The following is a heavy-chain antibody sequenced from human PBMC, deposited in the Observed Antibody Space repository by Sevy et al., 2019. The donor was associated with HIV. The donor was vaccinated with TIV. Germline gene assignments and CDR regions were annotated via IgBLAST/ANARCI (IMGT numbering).Heavy chain of an antibody. V-gene: IGHV3-23*01. Sequence: GGSLRLSCAASGFTFSNYAMSWVRQAPGKGLEWVSAISASGGTTFFADSVKGRFTISRVNSKNTMYLQMNSLRVEDTAVYYCAKSPSSPGYSSTWATFDYWGQGTLVTVSS. D-gene: IGHD6-13*01. CDR1: GFTFSNYA. CDR2: ISASGGTT. J-gene: IGHJ4*02. CDR3: AKSPSSPGYSSTWATFDY.